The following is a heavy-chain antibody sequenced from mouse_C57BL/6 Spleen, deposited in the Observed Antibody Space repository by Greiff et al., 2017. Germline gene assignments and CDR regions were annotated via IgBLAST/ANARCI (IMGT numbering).Heavy chain of an antibody. CDR1: GYTFTSYG. V-gene: IGHV1-81*01. CDR3: AGGGFLAY. J-gene: IGHJ3*01. Sequence: VQRVESGAELARPGASVKLSCKASGYTFTSYGISWVKQRTGQGLEWIGEIYPRSGNTYYNEKFKGKATLTADKSSSTAYMELRSLTSEDSAVYFCAGGGFLAYWGQGTLVTVSA. CDR2: IYPRSGNT. D-gene: IGHD1-1*02.